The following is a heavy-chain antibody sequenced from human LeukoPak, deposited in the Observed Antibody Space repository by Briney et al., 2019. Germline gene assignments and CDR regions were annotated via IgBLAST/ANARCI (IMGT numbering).Heavy chain of an antibody. CDR3: ATQHIVVVTVSRAFDI. CDR1: GYTLTELS. Sequence: GASVKVSCKVSGYTLTELSMHWVRQAPGKGLEWMGGFDPEDGETIYAQKFQGRVTMTEDTSTDTAYMELSSLRSEDTAVYYCATQHIVVVTVSRAFDIWGQGTMVTVSS. J-gene: IGHJ3*02. CDR2: FDPEDGET. V-gene: IGHV1-24*01. D-gene: IGHD2-21*02.